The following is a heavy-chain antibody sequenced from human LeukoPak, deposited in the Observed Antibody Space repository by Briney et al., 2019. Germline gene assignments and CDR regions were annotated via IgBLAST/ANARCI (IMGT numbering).Heavy chain of an antibody. CDR2: ISWNSGSI. J-gene: IGHJ4*02. Sequence: GGSLRLSCAASGFTFDDYAMHWVRQAPGKGLEWVSGISWNSGSIGYADSVKGRFTISRDNAKNSLYLQMNSLRAEDTALYYCAKTDVDTAEYFDYWGQGTLVTVSS. V-gene: IGHV3-9*01. CDR3: AKTDVDTAEYFDY. CDR1: GFTFDDYA. D-gene: IGHD5-18*01.